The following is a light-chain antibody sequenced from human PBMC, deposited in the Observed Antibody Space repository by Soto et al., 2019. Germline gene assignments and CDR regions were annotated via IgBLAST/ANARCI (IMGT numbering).Light chain of an antibody. CDR1: QSVSNN. CDR2: GAS. V-gene: IGKV3-15*01. CDR3: QHYNNGPSFT. J-gene: IGKJ3*01. Sequence: EIVMTQSPATLSASPGERATLSCRASQSVSNNLAWYQHQPGQAPRLLIYGASTRASGIPARFSGSWSGTEFTLTISSLQSEDFAIYYCQHYNNGPSFTFGPGTRVDIK.